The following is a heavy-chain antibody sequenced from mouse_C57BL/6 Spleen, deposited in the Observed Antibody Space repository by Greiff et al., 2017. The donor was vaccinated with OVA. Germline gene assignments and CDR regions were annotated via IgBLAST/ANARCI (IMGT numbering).Heavy chain of an antibody. Sequence: VQLQQPGAELVRPGSSVKLSCKASGYTFTSYWMDWVKQRPGQGLEWIGNIYPSDSETHYNQKFKDKATLTVDKSSSTAYMQLSSLTSEDSAVYYGAIITTVVAPLDYWGQGTTLTVSS. V-gene: IGHV1-61*01. CDR3: AIITTVVAPLDY. J-gene: IGHJ2*01. CDR2: IYPSDSET. D-gene: IGHD1-1*01. CDR1: GYTFTSYW.